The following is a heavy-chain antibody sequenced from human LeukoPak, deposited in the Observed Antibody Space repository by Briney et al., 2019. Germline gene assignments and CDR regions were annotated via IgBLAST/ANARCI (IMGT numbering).Heavy chain of an antibody. Sequence: PGGSLRLSCTASGFAFRSHAMHWVRQAPGKGLGWVAFIRYDGSKKFYADSVKGRFTISRDNSRNTLYLQMYSLRAEDTAVYYCARHRFVGSNSCPGYWGQGTLVTVSS. CDR2: IRYDGSKK. J-gene: IGHJ4*02. V-gene: IGHV3-30*02. CDR1: GFAFRSHA. CDR3: ARHRFVGSNSCPGY. D-gene: IGHD6-13*01.